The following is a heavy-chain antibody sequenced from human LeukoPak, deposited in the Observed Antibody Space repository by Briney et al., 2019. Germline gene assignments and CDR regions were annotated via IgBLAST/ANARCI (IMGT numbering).Heavy chain of an antibody. J-gene: IGHJ3*02. CDR2: TNAGNGHT. CDR1: GYTFSRYA. CDR3: ARDQSAYGSGDYYYYDAFDI. V-gene: IGHV1-3*02. D-gene: IGHD3-22*01. Sequence: GASVKVSCKASGYTFSRYALHWVRQAPGQRLEWMGWTNAGNGHTKYSQEFQGRVTITRDTSASTAYMELSSLRSEDMAVYYCARDQSAYGSGDYYYYDAFDIWGQGTMVTVSS.